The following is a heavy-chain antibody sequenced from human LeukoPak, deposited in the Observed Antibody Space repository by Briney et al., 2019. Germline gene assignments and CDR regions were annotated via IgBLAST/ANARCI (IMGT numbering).Heavy chain of an antibody. J-gene: IGHJ3*01. CDR3: ARDRRGSYYTFDL. Sequence: PSETLSLTCPVSGASINGYFWNWVRQTPEKGLEWIGYVSHTGATTSNPTLKSRVSITIDTSKSQISLSMTSVTAADSALYYCARDRRGSYYTFDLWGPGTIVSVS. CDR1: GASINGYF. D-gene: IGHD1-26*01. V-gene: IGHV4-59*01. CDR2: VSHTGAT.